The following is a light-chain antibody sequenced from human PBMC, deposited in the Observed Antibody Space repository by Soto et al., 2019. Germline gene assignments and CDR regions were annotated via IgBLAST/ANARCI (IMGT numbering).Light chain of an antibody. CDR2: DAS. CDR3: QQYQTFSGT. CDR1: QSVSGW. Sequence: DIHMTQSPSTLSASVLDAVTFTFLASQSVSGWLAWYQQKPGEAPKLLIYDASALPRGVPSRFSGSGSGTKFTLTIASLQPHDFATYYCQQYQTFSGTFGPGTKVDI. J-gene: IGKJ1*01. V-gene: IGKV1-5*01.